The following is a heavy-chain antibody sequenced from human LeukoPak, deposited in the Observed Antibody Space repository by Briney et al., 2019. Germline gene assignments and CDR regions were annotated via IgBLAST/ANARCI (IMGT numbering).Heavy chain of an antibody. CDR2: IYTSGST. D-gene: IGHD5-12*01. V-gene: IGHV4-61*02. Sequence: PSQTLSLTCTVSGGSISSGSYYWSWIRQPAGKGLEWIGRIYTSGSTNYNPSLKSRVTISVDTSKNQFSLKLSSVTAADTAVYYCARLGSGWLRLDAFDIWDQGTMVTVSS. J-gene: IGHJ3*02. CDR3: ARLGSGWLRLDAFDI. CDR1: GGSISSGSYY.